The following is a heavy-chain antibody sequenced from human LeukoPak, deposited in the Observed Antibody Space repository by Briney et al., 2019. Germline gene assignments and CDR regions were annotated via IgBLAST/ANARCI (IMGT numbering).Heavy chain of an antibody. V-gene: IGHV1-2*02. Sequence: ASVKVSCKASGYTFTGYYMHWVRQAPGQGLEWMGWINPNSGGTNYAQKFQGRVTMTRDTSISTAYMELSRLRSDDTAAYYCARDLGPGYCTNGVCYRGYYYGMDVWGQGTTVTVSS. D-gene: IGHD2-8*01. CDR3: ARDLGPGYCTNGVCYRGYYYGMDV. J-gene: IGHJ6*02. CDR2: INPNSGGT. CDR1: GYTFTGYY.